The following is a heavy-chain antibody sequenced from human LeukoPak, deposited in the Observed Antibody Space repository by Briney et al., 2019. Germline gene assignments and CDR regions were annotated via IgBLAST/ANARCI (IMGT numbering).Heavy chain of an antibody. Sequence: ASVKASCKASGGTFSTDAIAWIRQAPGQGLEWMGGIIPFFGAPNIAQRFYGRVTITTDETTSTAYLELTSLRSEDTAVYYCARELITETTLGWFDPWSQGTLITVSS. CDR3: ARELITETTLGWFDP. V-gene: IGHV1-69*05. CDR2: IIPFFGAP. J-gene: IGHJ5*02. D-gene: IGHD1-7*01. CDR1: GGTFSTDA.